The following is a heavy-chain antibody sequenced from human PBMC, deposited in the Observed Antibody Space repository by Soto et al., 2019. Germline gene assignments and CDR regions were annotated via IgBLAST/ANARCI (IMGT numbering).Heavy chain of an antibody. V-gene: IGHV4-30-2*05. CDR1: GDFITRAGIS. Sequence: TLSLTCNVSGDFITRAGISYAFICQKPGKGLEWIGYVYHSGSTYYNPSLKSRVTISVDTSKNQFSLKLSSVTAADTAVYYWARGSYYYDSSGYYHYWGQGTLVTVS. J-gene: IGHJ4*02. CDR3: ARGSYYYDSSGYYHY. CDR2: VYHSGST. D-gene: IGHD3-22*01.